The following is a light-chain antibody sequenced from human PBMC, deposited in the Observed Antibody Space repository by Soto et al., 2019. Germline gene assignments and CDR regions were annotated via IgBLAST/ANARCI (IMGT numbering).Light chain of an antibody. Sequence: QSVLTQPASVSGSPGQSITISCTGASSDVGIYNYVSWYQQHPGKAPKLMISDVSNRPSGVSNRFSGSKSGNTASLTISGLQAEDEADSYCSSYTTISTWVFGTVTRSPS. CDR1: SSDVGIYNY. J-gene: IGLJ1*01. CDR2: DVS. V-gene: IGLV2-14*01. CDR3: SSYTTISTWV.